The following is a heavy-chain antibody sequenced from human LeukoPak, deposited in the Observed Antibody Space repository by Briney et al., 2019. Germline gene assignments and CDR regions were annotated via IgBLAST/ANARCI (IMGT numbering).Heavy chain of an antibody. Sequence: ASVKVSCKASGYTFTSYDINWVRQAPGQGLEWMGWMNSNSGNTGYAQKFQGRVTMTRNTSISTAYMELSSLRSEDTAVYYCARVGLRYCSSTSCRDFDYWGQGTLVTVSS. D-gene: IGHD2-2*01. CDR3: ARVGLRYCSSTSCRDFDY. CDR1: GYTFTSYD. CDR2: MNSNSGNT. V-gene: IGHV1-8*01. J-gene: IGHJ4*02.